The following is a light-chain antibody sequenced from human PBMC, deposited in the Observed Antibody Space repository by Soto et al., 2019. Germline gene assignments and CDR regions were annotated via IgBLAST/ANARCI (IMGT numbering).Light chain of an antibody. CDR3: QQYTGPPTT. J-gene: IGKJ5*01. V-gene: IGKV3-20*01. Sequence: EIVLTQSPGTLSLSPGDRATLSCRASQSVSSSYLAWCQQRPGQAPRLLIYGASTRAAGIPDRFSGSGSGTDFTLTITRLEPEDSAVYFCQQYTGPPTTFGQGTRLEIK. CDR1: QSVSSSY. CDR2: GAS.